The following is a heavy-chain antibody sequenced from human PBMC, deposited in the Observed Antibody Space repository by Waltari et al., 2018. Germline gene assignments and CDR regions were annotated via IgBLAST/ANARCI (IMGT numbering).Heavy chain of an antibody. Sequence: DVQLVESGGGLVQPGGSLRLSCSASGFTFSSSWMHWVRQAPGKGLVWCPRIKRDGSTTDYADSVKGRFTISRDNAKNRLYLHMNSLRTEDTAVYYCAKVGILTGYNYGIDVWGQGTTVTVSS. CDR3: AKVGILTGYNYGIDV. CDR1: GFTFSSSW. D-gene: IGHD3-9*01. V-gene: IGHV3-74*01. J-gene: IGHJ6*02. CDR2: IKRDGSTT.